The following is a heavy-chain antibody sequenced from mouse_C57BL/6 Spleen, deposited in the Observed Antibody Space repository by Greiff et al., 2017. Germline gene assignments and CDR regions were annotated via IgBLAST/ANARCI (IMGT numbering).Heavy chain of an antibody. CDR2: IYPGDGDT. Sequence: QVQLQQSGPELVKPGASVKISCKASGYAFSSSWMNWVKQRPGKGLEWIGRIYPGDGDTNYNGKFKGKATLTADKSSSTAYMQLSSLTSEDSAVYFCARSHPEYYGNYEWYFDVWGTGTTVTVSS. CDR3: ARSHPEYYGNYEWYFDV. D-gene: IGHD2-1*01. CDR1: GYAFSSSW. V-gene: IGHV1-82*01. J-gene: IGHJ1*03.